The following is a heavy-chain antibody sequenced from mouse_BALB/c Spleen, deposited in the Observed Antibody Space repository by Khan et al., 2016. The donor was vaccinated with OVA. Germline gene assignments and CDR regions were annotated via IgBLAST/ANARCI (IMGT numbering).Heavy chain of an antibody. V-gene: IGHV2-9*02. Sequence: VQLQESGPGLVAPSQSLSITCTVSGFSLTSYGVHWVRQPPGKGLEWLGVIWVGGSTNDNPAPMSRLSISKDNSKTKVFLNMNRLKTNAAAMYYYARLEDIWGQGTTLTVSS. CDR2: IWVGGST. J-gene: IGHJ2*01. CDR1: GFSLTSYG. D-gene: IGHD1-3*01. CDR3: ARLEDI.